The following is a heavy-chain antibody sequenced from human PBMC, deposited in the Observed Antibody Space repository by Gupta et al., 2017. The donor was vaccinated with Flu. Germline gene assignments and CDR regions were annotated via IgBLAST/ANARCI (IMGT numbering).Heavy chain of an antibody. Sequence: QVQLQQWGAGLLKPSETLSLTCAVYGGSFSGYYWPWIRQPPGKWLEWIGEINPSGNTNYNPSLKSRVTISVDTSKNQFSLKLSSVTAADTAVYFCARVVCSSTSCYPNFDSWGQGTLVTVSS. V-gene: IGHV4-34*01. D-gene: IGHD2-2*01. CDR3: ARVVCSSTSCYPNFDS. J-gene: IGHJ4*02. CDR1: GGSFSGYY. CDR2: INPSGNT.